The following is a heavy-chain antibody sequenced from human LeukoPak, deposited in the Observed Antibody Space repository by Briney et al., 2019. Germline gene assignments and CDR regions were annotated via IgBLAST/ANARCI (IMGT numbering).Heavy chain of an antibody. D-gene: IGHD6-13*01. CDR3: ARGIREAAGSYYFDY. CDR2: IIPIFGTA. CDR1: GGTFSSYA. J-gene: IGHJ4*02. V-gene: IGHV1-69*13. Sequence: GASVKVSCKASGGTFSSYAISWVRQAPGQGLEWMGGIIPIFGTANYAQKFQGRVTITADESTSTAYMELSSLRSEDTAVYYCARGIREAAGSYYFDYWGQGTLVTVSS.